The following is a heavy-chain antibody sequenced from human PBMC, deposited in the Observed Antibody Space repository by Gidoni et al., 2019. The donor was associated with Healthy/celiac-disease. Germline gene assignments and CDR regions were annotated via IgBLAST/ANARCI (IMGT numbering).Heavy chain of an antibody. D-gene: IGHD3-22*01. CDR3: ARDFGPYYDSSGYYHYYYGMDV. J-gene: IGHJ6*02. CDR2: ISAYNGNT. V-gene: IGHV1-18*04. CDR1: GYTFTNYG. Sequence: QVQLVQSGAEVKKPGASVKVSCKASGYTFTNYGISWVRQAPGQGLEWMGWISAYNGNTNYAQKLQGRVTMTTDTSTSTAYMELRSLRSDDTAVYYCARDFGPYYDSSGYYHYYYGMDVWGQGTTVTVSS.